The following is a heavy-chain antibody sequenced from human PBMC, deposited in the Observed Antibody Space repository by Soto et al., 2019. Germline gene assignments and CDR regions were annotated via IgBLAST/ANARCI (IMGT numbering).Heavy chain of an antibody. CDR3: AKDRLATIGNWFDH. D-gene: IGHD5-12*01. J-gene: IGHJ5*02. V-gene: IGHV3-30*18. CDR1: GFTFSSYG. Sequence: GGSLRLSCAASGFTFSSYGMHWVRQAPGKGLEWVAVISYDGSNKYYADSVKGRFTISSDNSKNTLYLQMNRMRAEDTAVYYCAKDRLATIGNWFDHWGQGTLVTVSS. CDR2: ISYDGSNK.